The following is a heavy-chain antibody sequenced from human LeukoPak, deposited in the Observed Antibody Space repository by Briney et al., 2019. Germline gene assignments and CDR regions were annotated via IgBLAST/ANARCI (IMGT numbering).Heavy chain of an antibody. J-gene: IGHJ4*02. CDR2: VKSDGITT. Sequence: PGGSLRLSCAASGSTFSRYWMHWVRQVPGKGLVWVSLVKSDGITTIYADSVKGRFTISRDNAKNTLYLQMNSLRAEDTAVYYCARGLAVTSGFDYWGQGTLVTVSS. CDR3: ARGLAVTSGFDY. V-gene: IGHV3-74*01. D-gene: IGHD4-17*01. CDR1: GSTFSRYW.